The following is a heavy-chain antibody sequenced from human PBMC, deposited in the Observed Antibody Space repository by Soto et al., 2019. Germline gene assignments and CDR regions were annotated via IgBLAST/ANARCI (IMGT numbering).Heavy chain of an antibody. J-gene: IGHJ5*02. Sequence: GESLKISCKGSGYSFCGYWIGWVRQMPGKGLEWMGIIYPGDSDTRYSPSFQGQVTISADRSISTAYLQWSSLKASDTAMYYCARRKAVAGKARPRTKNNWFDPWGQGTLVTVSS. V-gene: IGHV5-51*01. CDR1: GYSFCGYW. CDR3: ARRKAVAGKARPRTKNNWFDP. D-gene: IGHD6-19*01. CDR2: IYPGDSDT.